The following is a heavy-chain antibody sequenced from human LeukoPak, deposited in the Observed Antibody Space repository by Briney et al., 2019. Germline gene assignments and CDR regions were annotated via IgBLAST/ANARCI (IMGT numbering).Heavy chain of an antibody. CDR1: GYTFTSYY. V-gene: IGHV1-8*02. CDR2: MNPNSGNT. CDR3: ARGHNDQGVRYFDWFPGYYYYYYMDV. D-gene: IGHD3-9*01. J-gene: IGHJ6*03. Sequence: ASVKVSCKASGYTFTSYYMHWVRQAPGQGLEWMGWMNPNSGNTGYAQKFQGRVTMTRNTSISTAYMELSSLRSEDTAVYYCARGHNDQGVRYFDWFPGYYYYYYMDVWGKGTTVTISS.